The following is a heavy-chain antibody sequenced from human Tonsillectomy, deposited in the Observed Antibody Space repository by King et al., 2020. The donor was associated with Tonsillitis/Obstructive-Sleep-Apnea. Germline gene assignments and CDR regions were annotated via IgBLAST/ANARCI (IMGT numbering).Heavy chain of an antibody. CDR1: GFTFSSYA. J-gene: IGHJ4*02. CDR3: ANNILGYCSGGSCYPGYY. D-gene: IGHD2-15*01. V-gene: IGHV3-30*01. CDR2: ISYDGSNK. Sequence: QLVQSGGGVVQPGRSLRLSCAASGFTFSSYAMHGVRQAPGKGLEWVTVISYDGSNKYYADSVKGRFTISRDNSKNTLYLQMNSLRAEDTAVYYCANNILGYCSGGSCYPGYYWGQGTLVTVSS.